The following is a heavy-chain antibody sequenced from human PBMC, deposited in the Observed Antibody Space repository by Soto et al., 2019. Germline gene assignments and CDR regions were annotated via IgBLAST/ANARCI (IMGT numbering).Heavy chain of an antibody. CDR3: ARGRCDVIAGGTSYYLDF. J-gene: IGHJ4*02. CDR2: ISADIGDT. D-gene: IGHD6-13*01. V-gene: IGHV1-3*01. CDR1: GYTLTHYV. Sequence: ASVKVSCKASGYTLTHYVVHWVRQAPGQRLEWMGWISADIGDTKYSQKFQDRVTMTSDTSASTVYMELSSLRSEDTAMYYCARGRCDVIAGGTSYYLDFWGQGTLVPVSS.